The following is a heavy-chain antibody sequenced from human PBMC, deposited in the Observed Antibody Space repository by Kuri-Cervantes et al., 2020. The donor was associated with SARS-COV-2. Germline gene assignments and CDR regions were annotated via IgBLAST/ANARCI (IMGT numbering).Heavy chain of an antibody. CDR2: TNHSGST. J-gene: IGHJ5*02. Sequence: ESLKISCAVYGGSFSGYYWSWIRQPPGKGLEWIGETNHSGSTNYNPSLKSRVTISVDTSKNQFSLKLSSVTAADTAVYYCARSRRVWFDPWGQGTLVTVSS. D-gene: IGHD1-14*01. CDR3: ARSRRVWFDP. CDR1: GGSFSGYY. V-gene: IGHV4-34*01.